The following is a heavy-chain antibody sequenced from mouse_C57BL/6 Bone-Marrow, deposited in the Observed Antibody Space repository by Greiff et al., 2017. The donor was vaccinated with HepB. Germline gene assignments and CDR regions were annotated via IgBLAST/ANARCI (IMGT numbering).Heavy chain of an antibody. CDR3: ARSYYYGSFPDD. J-gene: IGHJ2*01. Sequence: EVQRVESGGDLVKPGGSLKLSCAASGFTFSSYGMSWVRQTPDKRLEWVATISSGGSYTYYPASVTGQFTISRENAKNTLYLQMSSLKSEDTAMYYCARSYYYGSFPDDWGPGTTLTVAS. CDR2: ISSGGSYT. D-gene: IGHD1-1*01. CDR1: GFTFSSYG. V-gene: IGHV5-6*01.